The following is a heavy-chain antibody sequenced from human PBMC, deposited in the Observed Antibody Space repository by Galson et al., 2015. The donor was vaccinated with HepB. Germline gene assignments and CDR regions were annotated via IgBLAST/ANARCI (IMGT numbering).Heavy chain of an antibody. CDR1: GGTFSSYA. CDR3: ARGQYYPDIVVVVAAFYYYGMDL. D-gene: IGHD2-15*01. CDR2: IIPIFGTA. V-gene: IGHV1-69*13. Sequence: SVKVSCKASGGTFSSYAISWVRQAPGQGLEWMGGIIPIFGTANYAQKFQGRVTITADESTSTAYMELSSLRSEDTAVYYCARGQYYPDIVVVVAAFYYYGMDLWGQGTTVTVSS. J-gene: IGHJ6*02.